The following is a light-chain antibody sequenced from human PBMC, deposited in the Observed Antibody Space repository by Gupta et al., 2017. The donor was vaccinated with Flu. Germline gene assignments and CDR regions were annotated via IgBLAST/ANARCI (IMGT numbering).Light chain of an antibody. CDR1: SSNIGSNT. Sequence: QSVLTQSPSASGTPGQRVTISCSGRSSNIGSNTVNWYQQLPGTAPKLLIYSNNPRPSGVPDRFSCSKSGTSASLAISGLQSEDEADYYCAAWDDSLNVVFGGGTKLTVL. CDR2: SNN. J-gene: IGLJ2*01. CDR3: AAWDDSLNVV. V-gene: IGLV1-44*01.